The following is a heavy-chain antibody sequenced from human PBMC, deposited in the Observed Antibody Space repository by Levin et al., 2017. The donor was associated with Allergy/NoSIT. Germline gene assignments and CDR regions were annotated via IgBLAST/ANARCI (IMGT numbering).Heavy chain of an antibody. Sequence: SCAASGFTFSSYGMHWVRQAPGKGLEWVAVISYDGSNKYYADSVKGRFTISRDNSKNTLYLQMNSLRAEDTAVYYCAKDRDTMIDNFDYWGQGTLVTVSS. CDR1: GFTFSSYG. V-gene: IGHV3-30*18. CDR3: AKDRDTMIDNFDY. D-gene: IGHD3-22*01. CDR2: ISYDGSNK. J-gene: IGHJ4*02.